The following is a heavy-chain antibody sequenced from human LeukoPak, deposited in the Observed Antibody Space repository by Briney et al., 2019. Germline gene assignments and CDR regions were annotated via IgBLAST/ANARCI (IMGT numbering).Heavy chain of an antibody. D-gene: IGHD3-22*01. Sequence: GGSLRLSCAASGFTFRDYYMTWIRQAPGKGLESVSYISSSVTIIYYADFVKGRFTISRDNAKNSLHLQMNSLRVEDTAVYYCARARSRGGYGAFDIWGQGTLVTVSS. J-gene: IGHJ3*02. V-gene: IGHV3-11*01. CDR2: ISSSVTII. CDR3: ARARSRGGYGAFDI. CDR1: GFTFRDYY.